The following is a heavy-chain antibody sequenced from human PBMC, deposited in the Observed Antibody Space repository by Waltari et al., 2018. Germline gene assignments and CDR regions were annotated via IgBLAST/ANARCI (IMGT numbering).Heavy chain of an antibody. V-gene: IGHV4-59*08. D-gene: IGHD3-22*01. J-gene: IGHJ2*01. Sequence: QVQLQESGPGLVKPSETLSLTCTVSGGSISSYYWTWFRRPPGKGLEWIGYIYYSGSTNYNPSLKSRVTISVDTSKNQFSLKLSSVTAADTAVYYCARHTEGFSGYGYWYFDLWGRGTLVTVSS. CDR2: IYYSGST. CDR1: GGSISSYY. CDR3: ARHTEGFSGYGYWYFDL.